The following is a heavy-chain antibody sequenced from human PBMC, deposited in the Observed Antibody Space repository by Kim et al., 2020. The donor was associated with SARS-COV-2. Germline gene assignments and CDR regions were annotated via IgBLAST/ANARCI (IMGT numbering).Heavy chain of an antibody. J-gene: IGHJ6*02. CDR3: ARLGGYNALFDYYYYGMDV. D-gene: IGHD1-26*01. V-gene: IGHV4-59*08. Sequence: SETLSLTCTVSGGSISSYYWSWIRQPPGKGLEWIGYIYYSGSTNYNPSLKSRVTISVDTSKNQFSLKLSSVTAADTAVYYCARLGGYNALFDYYYYGMDVWGQGATVTVSS. CDR2: IYYSGST. CDR1: GGSISSYY.